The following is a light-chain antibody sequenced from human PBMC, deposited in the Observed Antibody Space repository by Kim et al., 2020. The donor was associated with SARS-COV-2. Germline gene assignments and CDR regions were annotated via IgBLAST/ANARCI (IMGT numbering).Light chain of an antibody. CDR3: SSYAGSRAVV. CDR1: SREVGGYNY. CDR2: EVN. V-gene: IGLV2-8*01. J-gene: IGLJ2*01. Sequence: GQSVTISCTGSSREVGGYNYVAWYQHHPGKAPKLIIFEVNKRPSGVPDRFSGSKSGNTASLTVSGRQAEDEADYHCSSYAGSRAVVFGGGTQLTVL.